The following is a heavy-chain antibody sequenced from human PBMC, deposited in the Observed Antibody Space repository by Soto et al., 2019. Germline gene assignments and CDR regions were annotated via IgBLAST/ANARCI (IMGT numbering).Heavy chain of an antibody. CDR3: ARVRGGSYYYYYGMDV. J-gene: IGHJ6*02. V-gene: IGHV3-21*01. CDR1: GFTFSSYS. Sequence: GGSLRLSCAASGFTFSSYSMNWVRQAPGKGLEWVSSISSSSSYIYYADSVKGRFTISRDNAKNSLYLQMNSLRAEDTAVYYCARVRGGSYYYYYGMDVWGQGTTVTVSS. D-gene: IGHD1-26*01. CDR2: ISSSSSYI.